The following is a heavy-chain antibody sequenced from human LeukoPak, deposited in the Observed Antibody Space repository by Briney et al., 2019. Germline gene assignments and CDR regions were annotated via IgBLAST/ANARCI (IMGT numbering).Heavy chain of an antibody. J-gene: IGHJ4*02. D-gene: IGHD3-10*01. CDR1: GFTVSSNY. Sequence: GGSLRLSCAASGFTVSSNYMSWVRHAPGKGLEWVSVIYSGGSTYYADSVKGRFTISRHNSKNTLYLQMNTLRAEDTAVYYCARVGESPSGYYFDYWGQGTLVTVSS. V-gene: IGHV3-53*04. CDR2: IYSGGST. CDR3: ARVGESPSGYYFDY.